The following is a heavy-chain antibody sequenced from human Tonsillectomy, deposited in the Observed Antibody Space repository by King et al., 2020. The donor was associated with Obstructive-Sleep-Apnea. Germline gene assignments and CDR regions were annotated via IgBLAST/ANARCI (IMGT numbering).Heavy chain of an antibody. CDR1: GGTFSSDG. V-gene: IGHV1-69*04. J-gene: IGHJ4*02. D-gene: IGHD5-12*01. Sequence: VQLVQSGSEVKKPGSSVKVSCTASGGTFSSDGVSWARQAPGQGLEWMGGIIPLDGITNYAQRFQGRVTITADKSARTVYMQLRSLTSEDTAVYYCARPKSGYDGRTCFDYWGQGTLVTVSS. CDR3: ARPKSGYDGRTCFDY. CDR2: IIPLDGIT.